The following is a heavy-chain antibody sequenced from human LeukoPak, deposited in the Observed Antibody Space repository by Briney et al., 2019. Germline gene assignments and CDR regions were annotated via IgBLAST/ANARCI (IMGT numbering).Heavy chain of an antibody. CDR2: INPSGGST. CDR1: GYTFTSYY. Sequence: ASVKVSCKASGYTFTSYYMHRVRQAPGQGLEWMGIINPSGGSTSYAQKFQGRVTMTRDTSTSTVYMELSSLRSEDTAVYYCAREEIQLCFDYWGQGTLVTVSS. CDR3: AREEIQLCFDY. J-gene: IGHJ4*02. V-gene: IGHV1-46*01. D-gene: IGHD5-18*01.